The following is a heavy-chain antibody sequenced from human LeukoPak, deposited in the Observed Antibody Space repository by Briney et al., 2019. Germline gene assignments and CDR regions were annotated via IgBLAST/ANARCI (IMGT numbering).Heavy chain of an antibody. Sequence: SGGSLRLSCVASGFAFSSYWMSWVRQAPGKGLEWVANIKQDGSEKYYVDSVKGRFTISRDNAKNSLYLQMNSLRAEDTAVYYCARAGTVSWRTPFDYWGQGTLVTVSS. D-gene: IGHD4-17*01. J-gene: IGHJ4*02. CDR1: GFAFSSYW. CDR3: ARAGTVSWRTPFDY. V-gene: IGHV3-7*01. CDR2: IKQDGSEK.